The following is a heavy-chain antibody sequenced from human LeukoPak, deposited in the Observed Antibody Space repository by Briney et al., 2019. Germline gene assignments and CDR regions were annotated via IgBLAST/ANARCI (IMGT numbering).Heavy chain of an antibody. CDR1: AFTLSSYS. Sequence: GGSLRLSCAASAFTLSSYSMNWVRQATGRGLEWVSSISRSGSYIYYADSVKGRFTISRDNAKNSLYLQMNSLRAEDTAVYYCAREGIALGGEFDYWGQGTLVTVSS. CDR2: ISRSGSYI. D-gene: IGHD6-19*01. CDR3: AREGIALGGEFDY. J-gene: IGHJ4*02. V-gene: IGHV3-21*01.